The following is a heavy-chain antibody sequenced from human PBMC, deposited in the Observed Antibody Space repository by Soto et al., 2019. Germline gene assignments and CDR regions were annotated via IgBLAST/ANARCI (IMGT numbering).Heavy chain of an antibody. CDR1: GGSISSSSYY. J-gene: IGHJ4*02. CDR3: ARRIVEGYYFDY. D-gene: IGHD1-26*01. V-gene: IGHV4-39*01. Sequence: QLQLQESGPGLVKPSETLSLTCTVSGGSISSSSYYWGWIRQPPGKGLEWIGSIYYSGSTYYNPSLQSRVTISVDPSKHQFSLKLSSVTAADTAVYSCARRIVEGYYFDYWGQGTLVTVSS. CDR2: IYYSGST.